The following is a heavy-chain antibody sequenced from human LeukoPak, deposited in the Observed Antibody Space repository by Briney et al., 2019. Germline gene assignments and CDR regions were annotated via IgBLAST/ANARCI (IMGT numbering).Heavy chain of an antibody. CDR1: AFTFSSYA. Sequence: GGSLRLSCAASAFTFSSYAMSWVRQDPGKGLEWVSAVSGNGGSTNYADSVKGRFTISRDNSKNTLYLQMNSLRAEDTAVYYCAKSPGSDYLFDYWGQGTLVTVSS. J-gene: IGHJ4*02. V-gene: IGHV3-23*01. CDR3: AKSPGSDYLFDY. D-gene: IGHD3-22*01. CDR2: VSGNGGST.